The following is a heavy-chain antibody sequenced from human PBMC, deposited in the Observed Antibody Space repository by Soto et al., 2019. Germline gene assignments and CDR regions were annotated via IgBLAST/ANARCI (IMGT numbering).Heavy chain of an antibody. Sequence: SVKVSCKASGGTFSSYAISWVRQAPGQGLEWMGGIIPIFGTANYAQKFQGRVTITADESTSTAYMELSSLRSEDTAVYYCARVSVGDTAMANTYNWFDPWGQGTLVTVS. CDR1: GGTFSSYA. D-gene: IGHD5-18*01. V-gene: IGHV1-69*13. CDR3: ARVSVGDTAMANTYNWFDP. CDR2: IIPIFGTA. J-gene: IGHJ5*02.